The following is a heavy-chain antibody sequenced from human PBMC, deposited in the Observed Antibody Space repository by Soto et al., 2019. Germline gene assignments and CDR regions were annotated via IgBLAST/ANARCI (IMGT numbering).Heavy chain of an antibody. J-gene: IGHJ3*02. CDR3: ARLNYDILTGYYQDDAFDI. D-gene: IGHD3-9*01. CDR2: ISSNGGST. V-gene: IGHV3-64*01. CDR1: GFTFSSYA. Sequence: GGSLRLSSAASGFTFSSYAMHWVRQAPGKGLEYVSAISSNGGSTYYANSVKGRFTISRDNSKNTLYLQMGSLRAEDMAVYYCARLNYDILTGYYQDDAFDIWGQGTMVTVSS.